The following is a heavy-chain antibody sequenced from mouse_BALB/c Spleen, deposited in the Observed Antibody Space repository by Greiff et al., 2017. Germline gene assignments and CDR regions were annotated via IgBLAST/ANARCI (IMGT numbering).Heavy chain of an antibody. J-gene: IGHJ4*01. CDR1: GYTFTSYW. CDR3: ARGGKGVNYAMDY. V-gene: IGHV1S81*02. Sequence: VQLQQPGAELVKPGASAKLSCKASGYTFTSYWMHWVKQRPGQGLEWIGEINPSNGRTNYNEKFKSKATLTVDKSSSTAYMQLSSLTSEDSAVYYCARGGKGVNYAMDYWGQGTSVTVSS. D-gene: IGHD2-1*01. CDR2: INPSNGRT.